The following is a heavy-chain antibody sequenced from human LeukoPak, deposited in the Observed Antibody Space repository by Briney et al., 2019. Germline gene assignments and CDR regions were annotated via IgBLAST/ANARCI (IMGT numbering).Heavy chain of an antibody. D-gene: IGHD3-3*01. CDR1: GFTFSSYA. CDR3: AKDGYDFWSGYLY. J-gene: IGHJ4*02. CDR2: ISGSGGST. V-gene: IGHV3-23*01. Sequence: GGSLRLSCAASGFTFSSYAMSWVRQAPGKGLEWVSAISGSGGSTYYADSVKGRFIISRDNSENTLYLQMNSLRAEDTAVYYCAKDGYDFWSGYLYWGQGTLVTVSS.